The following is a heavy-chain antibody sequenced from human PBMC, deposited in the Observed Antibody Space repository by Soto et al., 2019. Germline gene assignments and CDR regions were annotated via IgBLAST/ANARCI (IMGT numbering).Heavy chain of an antibody. J-gene: IGHJ4*02. Sequence: GGSLRLSCAASGFTFSSYAMSWVRQAPGKGLEWVSAISGSGGSTYYADSVKGRFTISRDNSKNTLYLQMNSLRAEDTAVYYCAKGVPPANWSGYHRSPATFDYWGQGTLVTVSS. CDR3: AKGVPPANWSGYHRSPATFDY. CDR1: GFTFSSYA. CDR2: ISGSGGST. V-gene: IGHV3-23*01. D-gene: IGHD3-3*01.